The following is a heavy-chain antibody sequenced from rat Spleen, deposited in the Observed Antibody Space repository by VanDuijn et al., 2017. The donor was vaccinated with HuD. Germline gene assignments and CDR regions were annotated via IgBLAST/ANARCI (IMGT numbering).Heavy chain of an antibody. CDR2: ISTSGDYT. J-gene: IGHJ2*01. Sequence: EVQLVESGGGLVQPGRSLKLSCAASGFTFSSFPMAWVRQAPTKGLEWVATISTSGDYTYYGDSVKGRFTISRDNAKSTLYLQMNSLRSEDTATYYCTRDSSFYYFDYWGQGVMVTVSS. V-gene: IGHV5-46*01. CDR3: TRDSSFYYFDY. CDR1: GFTFSSFP. D-gene: IGHD1-2*01.